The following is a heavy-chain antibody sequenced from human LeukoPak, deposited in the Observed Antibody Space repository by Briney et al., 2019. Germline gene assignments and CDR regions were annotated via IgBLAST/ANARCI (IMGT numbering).Heavy chain of an antibody. CDR2: IYYSGST. J-gene: IGHJ4*02. CDR3: ARYVRYFDY. D-gene: IGHD3-10*02. Sequence: PSETLSLTCTVSGGSISSSSYYWGWIRQPPGKGLEWIGSIYYSGSTYYNPSLKSRVTISVDTSKNQFSLKLSSVTAADTAVYYCARYVRYFDYWGQGTLVTVSS. V-gene: IGHV4-39*07. CDR1: GGSISSSSYY.